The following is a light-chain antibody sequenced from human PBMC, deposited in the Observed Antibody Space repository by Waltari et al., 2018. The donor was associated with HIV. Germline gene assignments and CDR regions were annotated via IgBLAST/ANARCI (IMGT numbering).Light chain of an antibody. CDR2: RND. CDR3: AAWDDSLSGFYV. J-gene: IGLJ1*01. V-gene: IGLV1-47*01. CDR1: NLNTGGNY. Sequence: QSVLTQPPSASGTPGQRVTISWSGSNLNTGGNYVYWYQHVPGAAPKLLIYRNDQRPSGVPDRFSGSKSGTSASLAISGLRSEDEADYYCAAWDDSLSGFYVLGTGTKVTVL.